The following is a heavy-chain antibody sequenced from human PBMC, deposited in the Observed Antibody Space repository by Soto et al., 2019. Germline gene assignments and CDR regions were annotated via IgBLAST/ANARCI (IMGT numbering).Heavy chain of an antibody. Sequence: EVQLVESGGGLVQPGRSLRLSCAASGFTFDNYAMHWVRQAPGKGLEWVSGISWNSGSIGYADSVKGRFTISRDNDKNSLYLQMNRLRAEDTALYYCAKVRQEYCSGGSCYPLYFDYWGQGTLVTVSS. V-gene: IGHV3-9*01. CDR2: ISWNSGSI. CDR3: AKVRQEYCSGGSCYPLYFDY. J-gene: IGHJ4*02. D-gene: IGHD2-15*01. CDR1: GFTFDNYA.